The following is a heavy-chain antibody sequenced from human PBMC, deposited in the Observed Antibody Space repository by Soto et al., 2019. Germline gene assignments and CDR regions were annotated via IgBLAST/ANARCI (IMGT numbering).Heavy chain of an antibody. J-gene: IGHJ6*02. Sequence: VQLVESGGGVVQPGRSLRLSCAASGFTFSSYGMHWVRQAPGKGLEWVAVISYDGSNKYYADSVKGRFTISRDNSKNTLYLQMNSLRAEDTAVYYCAKEGYYYGMDVWGQGTTVTVSS. CDR1: GFTFSSYG. CDR2: ISYDGSNK. V-gene: IGHV3-30*18. CDR3: AKEGYYYGMDV.